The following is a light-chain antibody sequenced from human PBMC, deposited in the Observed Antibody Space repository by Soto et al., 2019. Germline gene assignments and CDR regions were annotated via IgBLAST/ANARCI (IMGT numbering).Light chain of an antibody. CDR3: CSYTTTPAYV. Sequence: QSALTQPASVSGSPGQSITISCTGTSSDIGSYNYISWYQQYPDKGPTLMIYGVTNRPSGVSNRFSGSKSGYTASLTISGLQAEDEADYYCCSYTTTPAYVFGTGTKLTVL. CDR2: GVT. V-gene: IGLV2-14*03. J-gene: IGLJ1*01. CDR1: SSDIGSYNY.